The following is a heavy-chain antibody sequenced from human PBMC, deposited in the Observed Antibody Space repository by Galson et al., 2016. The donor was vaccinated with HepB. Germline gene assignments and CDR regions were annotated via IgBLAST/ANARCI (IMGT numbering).Heavy chain of an antibody. CDR3: ARDRSKNWYGLGLDS. V-gene: IGHV3-30*04. CDR1: GFTFSNSA. J-gene: IGHJ4*02. CDR2: ILNDGTIK. Sequence: SLRLSCAASGFTFSNSAMHWVRQAPGKGLKWMALILNDGTIKYYADSVKGRFTVSRDNSKNIMYLQMNSLTAADTAVYYCARDRSKNWYGLGLDSWGQGTLVTVSS. D-gene: IGHD1-1*01.